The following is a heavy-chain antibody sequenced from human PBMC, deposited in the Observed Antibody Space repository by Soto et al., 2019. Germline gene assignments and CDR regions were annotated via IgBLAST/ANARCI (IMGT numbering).Heavy chain of an antibody. J-gene: IGHJ5*02. CDR3: ARSYGSGSYYNVIHPLVWFDP. V-gene: IGHV4-38-2*01. D-gene: IGHD3-10*01. CDR2: IYHSGST. Sequence: SETLSLTCAVSGCSISSGYYWGWIRQPPGKGLEWIGSIYHSGSTYYNPSLKSRVTISVDTSKNQFSLKLSSVTAADTAVYYCARSYGSGSYYNVIHPLVWFDPWGQGTLVTVSS. CDR1: GCSISSGYY.